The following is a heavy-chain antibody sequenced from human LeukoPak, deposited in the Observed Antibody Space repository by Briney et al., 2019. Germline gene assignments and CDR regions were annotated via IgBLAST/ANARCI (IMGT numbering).Heavy chain of an antibody. Sequence: GGSLRLSCVVSGLTFNRCWMNWVRQAPGKGLEWVAHINPDGRDTYYVDSVKGRFTISRDNAENSMYLQMNSLRVEDTAVYYCTSWGDTTAEYFQRWGQGTLVTVSS. V-gene: IGHV3-7*01. J-gene: IGHJ1*01. CDR2: INPDGRDT. D-gene: IGHD2-21*02. CDR3: TSWGDTTAEYFQR. CDR1: GLTFNRCW.